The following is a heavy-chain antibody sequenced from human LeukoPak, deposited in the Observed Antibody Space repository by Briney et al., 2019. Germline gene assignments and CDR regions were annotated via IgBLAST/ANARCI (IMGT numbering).Heavy chain of an antibody. V-gene: IGHV3-53*01. CDR2: IYSDGST. CDR1: GFTVSNNY. CDR3: AKDRIAARVRGSVPFDY. D-gene: IGHD6-6*01. J-gene: IGHJ4*02. Sequence: GGSLRLSCAASGFTVSNNYMSWVRQAPGKGLEYVSVIYSDGSTYYADSVKGRFTISRDNSKNTLYLQMNSLRAEDTAVYYCAKDRIAARVRGSVPFDYWGQGTLVTVSS.